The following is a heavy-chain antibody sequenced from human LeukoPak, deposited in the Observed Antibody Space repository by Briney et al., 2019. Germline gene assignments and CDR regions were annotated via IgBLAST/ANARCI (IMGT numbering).Heavy chain of an antibody. CDR2: IKQDGSEK. Sequence: PGGSLRLSCAASGIIITSYWMSWVRQTPGKGLEWVANIKQDGSEKNYVDSVKGRFTIFRDNARNPLYLQMNSLRAEDTAVYYCASHSYGYNHWGQGTLVFVSS. D-gene: IGHD3-16*01. CDR1: GIIITSYW. J-gene: IGHJ5*02. V-gene: IGHV3-7*01. CDR3: ASHSYGYNH.